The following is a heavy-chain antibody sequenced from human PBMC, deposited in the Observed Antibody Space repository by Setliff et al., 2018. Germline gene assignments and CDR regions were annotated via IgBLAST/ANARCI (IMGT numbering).Heavy chain of an antibody. J-gene: IGHJ3*02. CDR3: ATSHARGYSYGPTHDAFDI. Sequence: GGSLRLSCVGSGFTFGTYTMNWIRQAPGKGLEWVSSISRDSLHIYYADSLEGRFTISRDNAKNSLYLQMNSLRAEDTAVYYCATSHARGYSYGPTHDAFDIWGQGTMVTVSS. CDR1: GFTFGTYT. CDR2: ISRDSLHI. V-gene: IGHV3-21*01. D-gene: IGHD5-18*01.